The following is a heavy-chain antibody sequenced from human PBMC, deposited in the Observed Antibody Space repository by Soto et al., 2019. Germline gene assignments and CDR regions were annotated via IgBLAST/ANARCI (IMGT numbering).Heavy chain of an antibody. J-gene: IGHJ5*02. D-gene: IGHD4-17*01. CDR2: MNPNSGNT. V-gene: IGHV1-8*01. CDR1: GYTFTSYD. CDR3: ARGIKYGAYSRWFDP. Sequence: QVQLVQSGAEVQKPGASVTVSCKASGYTFTSYDINWVRQATGQGLEYLGWMNPNSGNTAYVQKFQGRVTMTWDTSITTAYMELSSLRSEDTAVYFCARGIKYGAYSRWFDPWGQGTLVTVSS.